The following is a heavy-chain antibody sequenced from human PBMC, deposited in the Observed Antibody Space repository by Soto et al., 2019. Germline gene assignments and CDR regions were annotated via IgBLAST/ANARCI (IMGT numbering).Heavy chain of an antibody. CDR1: GDSLSGGTKY. Sequence: PSETLSLTCTVSGDSLSGGTKYWNWVRQPPGKDLEWIGYIYHGGTTKYNRSLKSRVTISQDTSKNQFSLEIHSVVPSDTAVYYCAGGWAPYCFDPWGQGLLVTVS. CDR3: AGGWAPYCFDP. J-gene: IGHJ5*02. V-gene: IGHV4-61*01. CDR2: IYHGGTT. D-gene: IGHD2-15*01.